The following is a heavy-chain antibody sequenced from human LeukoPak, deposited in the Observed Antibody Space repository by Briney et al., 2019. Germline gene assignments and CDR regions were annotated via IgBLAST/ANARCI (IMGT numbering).Heavy chain of an antibody. CDR2: FDPEDGET. CDR1: GYTLTELS. CDR3: ATDQGEDSSGYI. Sequence: ASVTVSCKVSGYTLTELSMHWVRQAPGKGLEWMGGFDPEDGETIYAQKFQGRVTMTEDTSTDTAYMELSSLRSEDTAVYYCATDQGEDSSGYIWGQGTLVTVSS. D-gene: IGHD3-22*01. J-gene: IGHJ4*02. V-gene: IGHV1-24*01.